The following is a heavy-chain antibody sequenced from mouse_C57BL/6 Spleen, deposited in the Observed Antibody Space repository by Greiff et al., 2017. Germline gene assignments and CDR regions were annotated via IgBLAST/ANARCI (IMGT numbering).Heavy chain of an antibody. J-gene: IGHJ3*01. D-gene: IGHD1-1*01. V-gene: IGHV1-26*01. Sequence: EVQLQQSGPELVKPGASVKISCKASGYTFTDYYMNWVKQSPGKSLEWIGDINPNNGGTSYNQKFKGKATLTVDKSSSTAYMELRSLTSEDSAVYYCARHYYGSSYAWFAYWGQGTLVTVSA. CDR1: GYTFTDYY. CDR3: ARHYYGSSYAWFAY. CDR2: INPNNGGT.